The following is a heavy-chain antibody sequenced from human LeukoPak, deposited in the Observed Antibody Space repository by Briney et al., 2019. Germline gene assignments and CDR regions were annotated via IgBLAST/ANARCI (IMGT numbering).Heavy chain of an antibody. CDR2: IYPGDSDT. Sequence: GESLKISCKGSGYSFTSYWIGWVRQMPGKGLEWMGIIYPGDSDTRYSPSFQGQVTISADKSISTAYLQWSSLKASDTAMYYCASSHLGTGAAAGTFLQIDYWGQGTLVTVSS. J-gene: IGHJ4*02. CDR3: ASSHLGTGAAAGTFLQIDY. CDR1: GYSFTSYW. V-gene: IGHV5-51*01. D-gene: IGHD6-13*01.